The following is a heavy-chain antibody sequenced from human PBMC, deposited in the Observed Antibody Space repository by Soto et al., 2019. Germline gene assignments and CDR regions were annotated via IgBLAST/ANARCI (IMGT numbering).Heavy chain of an antibody. D-gene: IGHD3-16*01. Sequence: QNTLKESGPTLVNPTQPLTLTCTFSGFSISTSGVGGGWIRQPPGMALEWLPLMYWADEERYRPSLKSTLTITKDTAKTHVVLTMNNMDPVDTSTYYCEHRQDDYIWGSVFDCLGQGTLVTVSS. CDR3: EHRQDDYIWGSVFDC. CDR1: GFSISTSGVG. CDR2: MYWADEE. V-gene: IGHV2-5*02. J-gene: IGHJ4*02.